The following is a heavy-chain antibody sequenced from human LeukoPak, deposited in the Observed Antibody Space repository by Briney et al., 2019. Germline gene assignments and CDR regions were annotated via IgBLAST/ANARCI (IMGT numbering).Heavy chain of an antibody. CDR3: ARTIVVIPGAKIWFDP. Sequence: ASVKVSCKASGYTFTSYGISWVRQATGQGLEWMGWMNPNSGNTGYAQKFQGRVTITRNTSISTAYMELSSLRSEDTAVYYCARTIVVIPGAKIWFDPWGQGTLVTVSS. J-gene: IGHJ5*02. D-gene: IGHD2-2*01. V-gene: IGHV1-8*03. CDR1: GYTFTSYG. CDR2: MNPNSGNT.